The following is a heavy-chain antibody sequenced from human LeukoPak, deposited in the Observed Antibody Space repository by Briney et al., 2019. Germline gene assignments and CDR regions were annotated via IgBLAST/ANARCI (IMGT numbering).Heavy chain of an antibody. CDR1: GGSISSSSYY. CDR2: IYYSGSI. CDR3: ARKEGGDSPNAIDY. D-gene: IGHD2-21*02. Sequence: SETLSLTCTVSGGSISSSSYYWGWIRQPPGKGLEWIGSIYYSGSIYYNPFLKSRVTISVDTSKNQFSLKLSSVTAADTAVYYCARKEGGDSPNAIDYWGQGTLVTVSS. J-gene: IGHJ4*02. V-gene: IGHV4-39*07.